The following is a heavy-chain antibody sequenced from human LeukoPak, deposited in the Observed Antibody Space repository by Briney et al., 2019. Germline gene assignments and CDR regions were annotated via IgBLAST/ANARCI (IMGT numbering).Heavy chain of an antibody. J-gene: IGHJ4*02. CDR2: IRYDGSNK. V-gene: IGHV3-30*02. CDR3: ARYHSSSSTVDY. CDR1: GFTFSSYG. D-gene: IGHD6-6*01. Sequence: GGSLRLSCAASGFTFSSYGMHWVRQAPGKGLEWVAFIRYDGSNKYYADSVKGRFTISRDNAKNSLYLQMNSLRAEDTAVYYCARYHSSSSTVDYWGQGTLVTVSS.